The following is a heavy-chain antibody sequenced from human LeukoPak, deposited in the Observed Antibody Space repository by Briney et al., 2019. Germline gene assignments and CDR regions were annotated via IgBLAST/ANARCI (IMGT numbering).Heavy chain of an antibody. CDR2: LTSSGANT. CDR3: AKVPRADFGVAINRKFVFYS. Sequence: PGGSLRLSCAASGFTFSTYAMSWVRQAPGKGLEWVSGLTSSGANTYYTDSVKGRFTISRDNSKNTLYLQLNSLRAEDTAVYYCAKVPRADFGVAINRKFVFYSWGLGTLVTVSS. D-gene: IGHD3-3*01. CDR1: GFTFSTYA. V-gene: IGHV3-23*01. J-gene: IGHJ4*02.